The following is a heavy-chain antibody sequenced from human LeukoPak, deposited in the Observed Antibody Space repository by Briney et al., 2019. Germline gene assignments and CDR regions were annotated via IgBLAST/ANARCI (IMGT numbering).Heavy chain of an antibody. CDR2: IFGDGSST. J-gene: IGHJ4*02. Sequence: GGSLRLSCLASGFTFSSYWMHWVRQAPGKGLVWVSRIFGDGSSTSYAHSVKGRFTISIDNAKNTLYLQMNSLRAEDTAVYYCARDLNYWGQGTMVTVSS. CDR3: ARDLNY. V-gene: IGHV3-74*01. CDR1: GFTFSSYW.